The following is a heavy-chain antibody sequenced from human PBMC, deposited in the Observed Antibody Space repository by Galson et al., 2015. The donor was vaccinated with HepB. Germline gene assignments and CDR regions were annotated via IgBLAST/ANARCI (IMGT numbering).Heavy chain of an antibody. CDR1: GYTFTSYY. CDR2: INPSGGST. Sequence: SVKVSCKASGYTFTSYYMHWVRQAPGQGLEWMGIINPSGGSTSYAQKFQGRVTMTRDTSTSTVYMELSSLRSEDTAVYYCARDFSSPNPGTAQDIVVVPAASAYYGMDVWGQGTTVTVSS. J-gene: IGHJ6*02. CDR3: ARDFSSPNPGTAQDIVVVPAASAYYGMDV. D-gene: IGHD2-2*01. V-gene: IGHV1-46*01.